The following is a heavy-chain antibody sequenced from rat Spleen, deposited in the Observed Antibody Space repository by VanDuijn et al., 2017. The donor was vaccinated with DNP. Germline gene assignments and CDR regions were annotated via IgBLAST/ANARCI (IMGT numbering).Heavy chain of an antibody. Sequence: EVQLVESGGGLVQPGRSLKLSCAASGFTFSDYAMAWVRQAPKKGLEWVATISYDGSRTYYRDSVKGRFTISRDNAKSTLYLQMDSLRSEDTATYYCARTGRYFDYWGQGVMVTVSS. J-gene: IGHJ2*01. D-gene: IGHD5-1*01. V-gene: IGHV5-17*01. CDR2: ISYDGSRT. CDR1: GFTFSDYA. CDR3: ARTGRYFDY.